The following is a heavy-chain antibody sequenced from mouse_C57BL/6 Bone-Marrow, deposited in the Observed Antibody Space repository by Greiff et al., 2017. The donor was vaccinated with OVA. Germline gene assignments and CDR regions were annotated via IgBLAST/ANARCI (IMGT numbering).Heavy chain of an antibody. J-gene: IGHJ4*01. CDR3: ARRYYYGSSIYAMDY. Sequence: VQLKESVAELVRPGASVKLSCTASGFNIKNTYMHWVKQRPEQGLEWIGRIDPANGNTKYAPKFQGKATITADTSSNTAYLQLSSLTSEDTAIYYCARRYYYGSSIYAMDYWGQGTSVTVSS. CDR2: IDPANGNT. CDR1: GFNIKNTY. V-gene: IGHV14-3*01. D-gene: IGHD1-1*01.